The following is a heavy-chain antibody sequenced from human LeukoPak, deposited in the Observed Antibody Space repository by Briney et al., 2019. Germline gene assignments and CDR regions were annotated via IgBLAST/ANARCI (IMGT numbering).Heavy chain of an antibody. CDR1: GFTFSSYA. CDR3: AKGYCSSSSCYSYAFDI. J-gene: IGHJ3*02. D-gene: IGHD2-2*01. Sequence: GGSLRLSCAASGFTFSSYAMSWVRQAPGKGLEWVSAISGSGGSTYYADSVKGRFTISRDNSKNTLFLQMNSLRAEDTAVYYCAKGYCSSSSCYSYAFDIWGQGTVVTVSS. CDR2: ISGSGGST. V-gene: IGHV3-23*01.